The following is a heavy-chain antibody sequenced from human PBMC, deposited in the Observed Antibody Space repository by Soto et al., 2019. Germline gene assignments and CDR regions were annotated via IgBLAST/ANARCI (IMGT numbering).Heavy chain of an antibody. CDR2: SNTGGNT. J-gene: IGHJ4*02. Sequence: QVQLQESGPGLVKPSETLSLTCSVSGVSISSHYWSWIRQPPGKGLEWIGYSNTGGNTIYNPSLKSRILISVDPSSHHFSLTLTSVTAADTAVYYWARAGPYNKGQRAIDYWGQGTLVTVSS. CDR3: ARAGPYNKGQRAIDY. CDR1: GVSISSHY. V-gene: IGHV4-4*08. D-gene: IGHD1-20*01.